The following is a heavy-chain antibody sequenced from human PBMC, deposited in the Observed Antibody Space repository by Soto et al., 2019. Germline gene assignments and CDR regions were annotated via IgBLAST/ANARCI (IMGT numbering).Heavy chain of an antibody. D-gene: IGHD3-10*02. CDR3: ARLVFFFQAEDGIRDVRSVSAFLLNRSSDL. J-gene: IGHJ2*01. CDR2: IYPGDSDT. V-gene: IGHV5-51*01. Sequence: PGKGLEWMGIIYPGDSDTRYSPSFHGQVTISADKSISTAYLQWSSLKASDTAMYYCARLVFFFQAEDGIRDVRSVSAFLLNRSSDL.